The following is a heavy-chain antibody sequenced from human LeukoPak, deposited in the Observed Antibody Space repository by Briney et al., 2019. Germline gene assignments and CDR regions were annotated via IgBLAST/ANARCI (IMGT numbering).Heavy chain of an antibody. J-gene: IGHJ6*03. Sequence: KPSETLSLTCTVSGVSISSSSYYGGWIRQPPGKGLEWIGSIYYSGSTYYNPSLKSRVTISVDTSKNQVSLKLSSVTAADTAVYYCASGNYYYYYYMDVWGKGTTVTVSS. CDR3: ASGNYYYYYYMDV. CDR1: GVSISSSSYY. V-gene: IGHV4-39*01. CDR2: IYYSGST. D-gene: IGHD1-1*01.